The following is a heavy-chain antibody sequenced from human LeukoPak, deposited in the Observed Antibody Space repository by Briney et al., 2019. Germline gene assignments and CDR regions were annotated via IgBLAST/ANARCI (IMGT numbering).Heavy chain of an antibody. CDR1: GGSFSGYY. V-gene: IGHV4-34*01. CDR2: INHSGST. D-gene: IGHD1-26*01. CDR3: ARDRELLGYFDY. Sequence: SETLSLTRAVYGGSFSGYYWSWIRQPPGKGLEWIGEINHSGSTNYNPSLKSRVTISVDTSKNQFSLKLSSVTAADTAVYYCARDRELLGYFDYWGQGTLVTVSS. J-gene: IGHJ4*02.